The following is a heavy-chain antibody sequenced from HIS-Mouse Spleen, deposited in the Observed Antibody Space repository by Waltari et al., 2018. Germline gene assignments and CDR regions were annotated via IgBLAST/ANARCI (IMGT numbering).Heavy chain of an antibody. CDR3: ARDFHDFWSGYYGGDKKHDAFDI. CDR1: GGSISSYS. D-gene: IGHD3-3*01. V-gene: IGHV4-4*07. Sequence: QVQLQESGPGLVKPSETLSLTCTVSGGSISSYSWSWIRQPAGRGLEWLWRIYTSGSTNYNPSLKSRVTMSVDTSKNQFSLKLSSVTAADTAVYYCARDFHDFWSGYYGGDKKHDAFDIWGQGTMVTVSS. CDR2: IYTSGST. J-gene: IGHJ3*02.